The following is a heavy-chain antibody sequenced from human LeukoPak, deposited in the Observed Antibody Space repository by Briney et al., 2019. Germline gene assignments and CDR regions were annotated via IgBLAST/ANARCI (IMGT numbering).Heavy chain of an antibody. V-gene: IGHV1-18*04. D-gene: IGHD3-3*01. J-gene: IGHJ6*03. Sequence: GASVKVSCKASGYTFTGYYMHWVRQAPGQGLEWMGWISAYNGNTNYAQKLQGRVTMTTDTSTSTAYMELRSLRSDDTAVYYCARVVTPSTHERFLEWSGYYYYMDVWGKGTTVTVSS. CDR2: ISAYNGNT. CDR1: GYTFTGYY. CDR3: ARVVTPSTHERFLEWSGYYYYMDV.